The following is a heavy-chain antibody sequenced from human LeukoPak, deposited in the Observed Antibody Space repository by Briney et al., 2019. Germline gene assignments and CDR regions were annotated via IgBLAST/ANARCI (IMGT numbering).Heavy chain of an antibody. CDR1: GGSISSGSYY. J-gene: IGHJ4*02. CDR2: IYTSGST. V-gene: IGHV4-61*02. CDR3: ARDLGF. Sequence: SETLSLTCTVSGGSISSGSYYWSWIRQPAGKGLEWIGRIYTSGSTNYNPSLKSRVTISVDTSKNQFSLKLSSVTAADTAVYYCARDLGFWGQGTLVTVSS.